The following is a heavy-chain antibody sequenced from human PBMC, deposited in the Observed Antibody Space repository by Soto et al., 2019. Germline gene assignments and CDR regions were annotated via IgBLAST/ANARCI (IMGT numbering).Heavy chain of an antibody. J-gene: IGHJ5*02. CDR1: GFTFSSYD. CDR3: ARTMYSNRGWFDP. V-gene: IGHV3-48*03. D-gene: IGHD6-13*01. CDR2: ITSSGSLI. Sequence: EVQLVESGGGLVQPGGSLRLSCAASGFTFSSYDTNWVRQAPGKGLEWVSYITSSGSLIYYADSVRGRFTVSRDNAKNSLYLQMNSLRAEDTGVYYCARTMYSNRGWFDPWGQGTLVTVSS.